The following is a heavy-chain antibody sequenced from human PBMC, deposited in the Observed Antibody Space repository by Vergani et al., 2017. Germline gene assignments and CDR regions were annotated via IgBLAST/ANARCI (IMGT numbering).Heavy chain of an antibody. D-gene: IGHD3-10*01. CDR3: ASGGHGSENGGALQL. V-gene: IGHV5-51*01. J-gene: IGHJ3*01. CDR2: IYPGDSEV. Sequence: EKQLVQSGSETKKPGESLKISCQAFGYIFSNFWIGWVRQRPGRGLEWMGIIYPGDSEVKSNPSFRGQVIFSVDTSVNTAYLQWRRLQASDTATYFCASGGHGSENGGALQLWRQGTNITVSS. CDR1: GYIFSNFW.